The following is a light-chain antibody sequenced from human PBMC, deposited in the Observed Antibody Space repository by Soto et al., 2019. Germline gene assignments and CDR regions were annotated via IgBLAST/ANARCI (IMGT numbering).Light chain of an antibody. CDR1: SSNIGSSY. CDR2: SNG. CDR3: AAWDESLSGWV. V-gene: IGLV1-47*02. J-gene: IGLJ3*02. Sequence: QAVVTQPPSASGTPGQRVTISCSGSSSNIGSSYVHWYQQLPGTAPKLLIYSNGLRPSGVPGRFSGSKSGTSASLAISGLRSEDEADYYCAAWDESLSGWVFGGGTKVTVL.